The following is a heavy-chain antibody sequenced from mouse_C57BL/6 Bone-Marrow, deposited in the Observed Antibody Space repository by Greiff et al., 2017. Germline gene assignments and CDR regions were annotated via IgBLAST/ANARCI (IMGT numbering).Heavy chain of an antibody. CDR1: GFNIKDDY. CDR3: TTWSITTVVAPFDY. J-gene: IGHJ2*01. D-gene: IGHD1-1*01. CDR2: IDPANGDT. Sequence: VQLKESGAELVRPGASVKLSCTASGFNIKDDYMHWVKQRPEQGLEWIGWIDPANGDTEYASKFQGKATITADTSSNTAYLQLSSLTSEDTAVYYCTTWSITTVVAPFDYWGQGTTLTVSS. V-gene: IGHV14-4*01.